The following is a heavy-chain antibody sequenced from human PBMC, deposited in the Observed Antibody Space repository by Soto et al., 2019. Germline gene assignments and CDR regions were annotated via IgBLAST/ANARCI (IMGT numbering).Heavy chain of an antibody. CDR3: AKGSIVVVPAAISYYYYMDV. D-gene: IGHD2-2*02. J-gene: IGHJ6*03. CDR1: GFTFSSYG. CDR2: ISYDGSNK. Sequence: QVQLVESGGGLVQPGRSLRLSCAASGFTFSSYGMHWVRQAPGKGLEWVAVISYDGSNKYYADSVKGRFTISRDNSKNTLYLQMNSLRAEDTAVYYCAKGSIVVVPAAISYYYYMDVLGKGTTVTVSS. V-gene: IGHV3-30*18.